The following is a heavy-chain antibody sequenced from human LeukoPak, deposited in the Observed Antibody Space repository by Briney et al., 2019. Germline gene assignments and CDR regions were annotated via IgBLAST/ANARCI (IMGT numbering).Heavy chain of an antibody. D-gene: IGHD4-17*01. CDR2: IYYSGST. CDR1: GGSISSGGYY. Sequence: SETLSLTCTVSGGSISSGGYYWSWIRQHPGKGLEWIGYIYYSGSTYYNPSLKSRVTISVDTSKNQFSLKLSSVTAADTAVYYCTTEGGEGDYVLYYWGQGTLVTVSS. J-gene: IGHJ4*02. V-gene: IGHV4-31*03. CDR3: TTEGGEGDYVLYY.